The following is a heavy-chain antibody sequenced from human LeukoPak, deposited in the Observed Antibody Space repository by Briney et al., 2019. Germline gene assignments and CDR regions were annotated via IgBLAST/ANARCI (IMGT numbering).Heavy chain of an antibody. CDR2: IYYSGST. CDR3: ASSGYSYGTFDY. V-gene: IGHV4-59*08. D-gene: IGHD5-18*01. Sequence: PSETLSLTCTVSGGSISSYYWSGIRQPPGKGLEWIGYIYYSGSTNYNPSLKSRVTISVDTSKNQFSLKLSSVTAADTAVYYCASSGYSYGTFDYWGQGTLVTVSS. J-gene: IGHJ4*02. CDR1: GGSISSYY.